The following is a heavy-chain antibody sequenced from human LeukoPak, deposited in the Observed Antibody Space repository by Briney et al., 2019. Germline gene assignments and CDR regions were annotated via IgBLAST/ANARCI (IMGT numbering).Heavy chain of an antibody. Sequence: PGGSLRLSCAASGFGFSTSWMSWVRQAPGKGLEWVANIKQDGSEKYYVDSVKGRFTISRDSAKNSVYLQMDSLRDADTAVYYCTTLSNSYGMDVWGQGTTATVSS. J-gene: IGHJ6*02. CDR2: IKQDGSEK. CDR1: GFGFSTSW. D-gene: IGHD2/OR15-2a*01. CDR3: TTLSNSYGMDV. V-gene: IGHV3-7*01.